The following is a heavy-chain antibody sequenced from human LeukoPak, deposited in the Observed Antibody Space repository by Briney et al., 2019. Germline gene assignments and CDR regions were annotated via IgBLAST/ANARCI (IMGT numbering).Heavy chain of an antibody. D-gene: IGHD6-6*01. J-gene: IGHJ4*02. CDR3: AKDSYDIAAAYYFDY. CDR2: ISYDGSNK. Sequence: QPGGSLRLSCAASGFTFSSYGMHWVRQAPGKGLEWVAVISYDGSNKYYADSVKGRFTISRDNSKNTLYLQMNSLRAEDTAVYYCAKDSYDIAAAYYFDYWGQGTLVTVSS. CDR1: GFTFSSYG. V-gene: IGHV3-30*18.